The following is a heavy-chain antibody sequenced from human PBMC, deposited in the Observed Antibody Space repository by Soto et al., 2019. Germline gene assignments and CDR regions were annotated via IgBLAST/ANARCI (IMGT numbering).Heavy chain of an antibody. CDR2: ISYDGSNK. J-gene: IGHJ6*02. CDR3: AKDRFYSVLMLYAIHGMDV. V-gene: IGHV3-30*18. D-gene: IGHD2-8*01. Sequence: QVQLVESGGGVVQPGRSLRLSCAASGFTFSSYGMHWVRQAPGKGLEWVAVISYDGSNKYYADSVKGRFTISRDNSKNTLYLQMNSLRAEDTAVYYCAKDRFYSVLMLYAIHGMDVWGQGTTVTVSS. CDR1: GFTFSSYG.